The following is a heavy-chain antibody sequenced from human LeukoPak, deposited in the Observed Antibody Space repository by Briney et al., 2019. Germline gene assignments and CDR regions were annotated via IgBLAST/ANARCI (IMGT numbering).Heavy chain of an antibody. CDR2: IKQDGSAK. Sequence: GGSLRLSCAASGFTFSTYWMHWVRQAPGKGLEWVANIKQDGSAKFYVDSVKGRFTISRDNAKKSAYLQMNSLRAEDTAVYYCVRAMDPWGQGTLVTVSS. CDR1: GFTFSTYW. V-gene: IGHV3-7*03. CDR3: VRAMDP. J-gene: IGHJ5*02.